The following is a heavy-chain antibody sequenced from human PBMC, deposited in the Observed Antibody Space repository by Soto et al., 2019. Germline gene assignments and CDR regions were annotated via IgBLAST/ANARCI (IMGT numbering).Heavy chain of an antibody. CDR3: ARHVVDRLYYYSMDV. V-gene: IGHV4-39*01. CDR1: GGSISRSSYY. CDR2: IYYSGST. D-gene: IGHD2-21*01. J-gene: IGHJ6*02. Sequence: PSETLSLTCTVSGGSISRSSYYWGWIRQPPGEGLEWIGSIYYSGSTYYNPSLRSRVTISVDTSKNQFSLKLTSVTAADTAVCYCARHVVDRLYYYSMDVWGQGTTVTVSS.